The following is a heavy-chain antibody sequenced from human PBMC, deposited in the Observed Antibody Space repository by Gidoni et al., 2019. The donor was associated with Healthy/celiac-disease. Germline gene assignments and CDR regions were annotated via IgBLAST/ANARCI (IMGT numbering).Heavy chain of an antibody. CDR2: INPSGGST. J-gene: IGHJ6*02. V-gene: IGHV1-46*01. CDR3: ARPYPSLGAAAPSVDYYYYGMDV. D-gene: IGHD2-2*01. Sequence: QVQLVQSGAEVKKPGASVKVSCKASGYTFTSYYLPWVRQAPGQGLEWMGIINPSGGSTSYAQKFQGRVTMTRDTSTSTVYMELSSLRSEDTAVYYCARPYPSLGAAAPSVDYYYYGMDVWGQGTTVTVSS. CDR1: GYTFTSYY.